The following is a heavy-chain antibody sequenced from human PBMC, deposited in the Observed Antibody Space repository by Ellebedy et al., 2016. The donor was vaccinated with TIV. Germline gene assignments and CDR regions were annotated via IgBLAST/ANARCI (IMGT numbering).Heavy chain of an antibody. D-gene: IGHD5-12*01. CDR1: GGTFSSYA. J-gene: IGHJ6*02. CDR3: GTYIVATSYGMDV. CDR2: IIPIFGTA. Sequence: ASVKVSCKASGGTFSSYAISWVRQAPGQGLEWMGGIIPIFGTANYAQKFQGRVTITADESTSTAYMELSSLRSEDTAVYYCGTYIVATSYGMDVWGQGTTVTVSS. V-gene: IGHV1-69*13.